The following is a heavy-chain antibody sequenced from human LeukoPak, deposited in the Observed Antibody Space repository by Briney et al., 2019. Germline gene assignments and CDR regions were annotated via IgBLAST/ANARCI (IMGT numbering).Heavy chain of an antibody. CDR3: ARDCSGGTCYLDY. CDR2: ISAYNGNT. V-gene: IGHV1-18*01. CDR1: GTTLSNYG. D-gene: IGHD2-15*01. Sequence: ASVKVSCKASGTTLSNYGITWVRQAPGQGLVWMGWISAYNGNTYYAQKFQGRATMTTDTSTSTAYMELRSLRSDDTALYYCARDCSGGTCYLDYWGQGTLVTVSS. J-gene: IGHJ4*02.